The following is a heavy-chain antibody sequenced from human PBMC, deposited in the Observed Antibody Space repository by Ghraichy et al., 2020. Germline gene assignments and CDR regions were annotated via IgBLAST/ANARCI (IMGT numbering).Heavy chain of an antibody. D-gene: IGHD3-3*01. CDR1: GFNFDDYA. J-gene: IGHJ5*02. CDR2: IVWDSGSV. CDR3: AKGGGGNFWSGHLAS. V-gene: IGHV3-9*01. Sequence: GGSLRLSCAGSGFNFDDYAMYWVRQAPGKGLEWVAGIVWDSGSVAYADSVKGRFTISRDNAKNSLYLQMNSLRTDDTALYYCAKGGGGNFWSGHLASWGQGTLVTVSS.